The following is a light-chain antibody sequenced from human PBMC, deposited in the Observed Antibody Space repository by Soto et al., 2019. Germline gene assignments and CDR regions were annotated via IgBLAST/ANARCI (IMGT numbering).Light chain of an antibody. J-gene: IGLJ2*01. CDR3: GSYTSSSAVV. CDR2: NVN. CDR1: SSDVGGHNY. V-gene: IGLV2-14*03. Sequence: QSVLTQPASVSGSRGQPLTISCTGTSSDVGGHNYVSWYQQHPGKAPKLIIYNVNTRPSGVSNRLSGSKSGNTASLTISGLQAEDEADYYCGSYTSSSAVVFGGGTKLTVL.